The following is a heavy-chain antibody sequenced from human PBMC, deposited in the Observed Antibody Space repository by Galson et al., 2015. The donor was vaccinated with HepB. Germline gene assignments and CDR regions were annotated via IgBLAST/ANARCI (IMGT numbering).Heavy chain of an antibody. Sequence: LRLSCAASGFTFSGSAVHWVRQASGKGLEWVGRIRSKADNYATGYAASVKGRFSISRDDSKNTAYLQMDSLKTEDTAVYYCTSGAAGTNSYYGMDVWGQGTTVTISS. CDR3: TSGAAGTNSYYGMDV. V-gene: IGHV3-73*01. D-gene: IGHD6-13*01. CDR1: GFTFSGSA. J-gene: IGHJ6*02. CDR2: IRSKADNYAT.